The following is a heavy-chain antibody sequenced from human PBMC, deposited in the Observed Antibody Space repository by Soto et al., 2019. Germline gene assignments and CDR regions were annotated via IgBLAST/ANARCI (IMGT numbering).Heavy chain of an antibody. D-gene: IGHD3-10*01. Sequence: ASVKVSCKASGYTFTNFGISWVRQAPGQGLEWMGWISAYNGNTNYAQKFQGRVTMTTDTSTSTAYMEVRSLRFDDTAVYYCARETTYYYGSGSSHDYYYGMDVWGQGTTVTVSS. CDR3: ARETTYYYGSGSSHDYYYGMDV. V-gene: IGHV1-18*01. CDR1: GYTFTNFG. J-gene: IGHJ6*02. CDR2: ISAYNGNT.